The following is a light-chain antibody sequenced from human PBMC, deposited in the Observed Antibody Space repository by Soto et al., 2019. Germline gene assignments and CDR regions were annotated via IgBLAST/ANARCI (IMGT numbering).Light chain of an antibody. CDR3: SSYTSSSTLSVI. CDR2: DVS. J-gene: IGLJ2*01. Sequence: QSVLTQPASVSGSPGQSITISCTGTSSDVGGYNYVSWYQQHPGKAPKLMIYDVSTRPSGVSNRFSGSKSDNTASLTISGLQAEDEADYYCSSYTSSSTLSVIFGGGTKLTVL. V-gene: IGLV2-14*01. CDR1: SSDVGGYNY.